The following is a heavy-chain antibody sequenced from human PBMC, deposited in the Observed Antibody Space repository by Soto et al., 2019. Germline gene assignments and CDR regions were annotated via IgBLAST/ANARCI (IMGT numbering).Heavy chain of an antibody. Sequence: ASVKVSCKASGYTFTGYYMHWVRQAPGQGLEWMGWINPNSGGTNYAQKFQGWVTMTRDTSISTAYMELSRLRSDDTAVYYCARGLTTPIAAAGTEDYYGMDVWGQGTTVTVSS. V-gene: IGHV1-2*04. CDR3: ARGLTTPIAAAGTEDYYGMDV. J-gene: IGHJ6*02. D-gene: IGHD6-13*01. CDR2: INPNSGGT. CDR1: GYTFTGYY.